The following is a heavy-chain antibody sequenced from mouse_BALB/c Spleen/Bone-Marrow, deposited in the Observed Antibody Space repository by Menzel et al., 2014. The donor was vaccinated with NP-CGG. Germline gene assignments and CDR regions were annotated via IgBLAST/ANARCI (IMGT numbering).Heavy chain of an antibody. CDR1: GFTFSTYG. CDR3: VRPYDYGTWFAY. V-gene: IGHV5-6*01. CDR2: ISNGGIYT. D-gene: IGHD2-4*01. J-gene: IGHJ3*01. Sequence: EVKLVESGGDLVKPGGSLKLSCAASGFTFSTYGMSWVRQTPDKRLEWVAAISNGGIYTYYPDTVRGRFTISRDNAKNTLYLQMSSLKSEDTAMYYCVRPYDYGTWFAYWGQGTLVTGSA.